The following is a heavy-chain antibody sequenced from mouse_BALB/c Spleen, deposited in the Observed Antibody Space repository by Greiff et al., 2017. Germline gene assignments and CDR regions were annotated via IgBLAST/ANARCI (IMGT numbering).Heavy chain of an antibody. CDR2: INPNNGGT. CDR1: GYTFTDYN. J-gene: IGHJ3*01. V-gene: IGHV1-18*01. Sequence: EVQLHQSGPELVKPGASVKIPCKASGYTFTDYNMDWVKQSHGKSLEWIGDINPNNGGTIYNQKFKGKATLTVDKSSSTAYMELRSLTSEDTAVYYCARWDYDRAWFAYWGQGTLVTVSA. D-gene: IGHD2-4*01. CDR3: ARWDYDRAWFAY.